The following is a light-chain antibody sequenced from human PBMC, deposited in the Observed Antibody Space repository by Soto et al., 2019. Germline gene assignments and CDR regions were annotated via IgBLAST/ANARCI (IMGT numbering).Light chain of an antibody. J-gene: IGKJ4*01. Sequence: EIVLTQSPGTLSLSPGERATLSCRASQSVSNNYLAWYQQKSGQAPRLLIYGASRRATGIPDRVSGSGSGTDFTLTISRLEPEDFAVYFCQQYGDSPGVTFGGGAKVEIK. CDR1: QSVSNNY. V-gene: IGKV3-20*01. CDR3: QQYGDSPGVT. CDR2: GAS.